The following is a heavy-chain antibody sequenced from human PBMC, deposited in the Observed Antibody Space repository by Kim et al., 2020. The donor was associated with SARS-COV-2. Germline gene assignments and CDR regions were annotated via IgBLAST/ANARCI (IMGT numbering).Heavy chain of an antibody. CDR3: TRHRSGHNDNWFDP. J-gene: IGHJ5*02. CDR1: GYTFTSYD. CDR2: MNPNSGNT. V-gene: IGHV1-8*01. Sequence: ASVKVSCKASGYTFTSYDINWVRQATGQGLEWLGWMNPNSGNTGYAEKFRGRVTMTGEISTSTAYMELSSLTSEDTAVYYCTRHRSGHNDNWFDPWGQGTLVTVSS. D-gene: IGHD6-19*01.